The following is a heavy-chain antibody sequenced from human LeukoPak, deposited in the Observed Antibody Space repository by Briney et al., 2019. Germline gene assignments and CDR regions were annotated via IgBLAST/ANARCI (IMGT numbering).Heavy chain of an antibody. D-gene: IGHD3-10*01. CDR1: GGSISSGSYY. CDR3: ARDSASYYYGSRKDAFDI. CDR2: IYTSGST. V-gene: IGHV4-61*02. Sequence: PSETLSLTCTVSGGSISSGSYYWSWIRQPAGKGLEWIGRIYTSGSTNYNPSLKSRVTISVDTSKNQFSLKLSSVTAADTAVYYCARDSASYYYGSRKDAFDIWGQGTMVTVSS. J-gene: IGHJ3*02.